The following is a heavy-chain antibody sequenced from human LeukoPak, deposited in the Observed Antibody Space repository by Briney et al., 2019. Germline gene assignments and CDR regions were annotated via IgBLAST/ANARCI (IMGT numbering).Heavy chain of an antibody. CDR3: ARGDYDFWSGYSLVYGMDV. D-gene: IGHD3-3*01. CDR1: GDSISSRHYY. CDR2: VYYSGTT. J-gene: IGHJ6*02. Sequence: SETLSLTCAVSGDSISSRHYYWAWIRQPPGKGLEWIGNVYYSGTTHYNPSLQSRVTISVDTSKNQFSLKLSSVTAADTAVYYCARGDYDFWSGYSLVYGMDVWGQGTTVTASS. V-gene: IGHV4-39*07.